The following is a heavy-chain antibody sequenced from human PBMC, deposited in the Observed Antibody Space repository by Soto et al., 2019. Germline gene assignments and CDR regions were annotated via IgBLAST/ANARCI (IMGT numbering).Heavy chain of an antibody. D-gene: IGHD2-2*02. Sequence: GESLKISCKGSGYSFTSYWISWVRQMPGKGLEWMGRIDPSDSYTNYSPSFQGHVTIPADKSISTAYLQWSSLKASDTAMYYCARRAVGCSSTSCYKGNYYYYGMDVWGQGTTVTVSS. CDR1: GYSFTSYW. CDR2: IDPSDSYT. CDR3: ARRAVGCSSTSCYKGNYYYYGMDV. J-gene: IGHJ6*02. V-gene: IGHV5-10-1*01.